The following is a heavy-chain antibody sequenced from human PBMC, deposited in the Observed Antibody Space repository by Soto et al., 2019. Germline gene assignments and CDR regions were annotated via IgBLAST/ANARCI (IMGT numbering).Heavy chain of an antibody. J-gene: IGHJ4*02. D-gene: IGHD6-19*01. CDR1: GFTFSSYW. CDR3: AGGTGWFIVD. CDR2: IKQDGTEK. Sequence: EVQLVASGGGLVQPGGSLRLSCAASGFTFSSYWMNWVRQAPGKGLEWVANIKQDGTEKYYVDSVKDRFTISRDNAKSSLHLQLNSLRADDTAVYYCAGGTGWFIVDWGQGTLVTVSS. V-gene: IGHV3-7*02.